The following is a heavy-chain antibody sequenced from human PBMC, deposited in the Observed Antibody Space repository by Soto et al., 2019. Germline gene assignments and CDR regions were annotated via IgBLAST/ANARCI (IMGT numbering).Heavy chain of an antibody. CDR1: GGTFSSYA. CDR2: IIPIFGTP. D-gene: IGHD3-22*01. CDR3: ATPSHYDNGGYYLPLDY. Sequence: HVQLVQSGAEVKKPGSSVKVSCKASGGTFSSYAISWVRQAPGQGLEWMGGIIPIFGTPKYAQKFQGRVTIIADESTTTAYMELTSLRSEDTAVYYCATPSHYDNGGYYLPLDYGGQGPLVTVSS. V-gene: IGHV1-69*01. J-gene: IGHJ4*02.